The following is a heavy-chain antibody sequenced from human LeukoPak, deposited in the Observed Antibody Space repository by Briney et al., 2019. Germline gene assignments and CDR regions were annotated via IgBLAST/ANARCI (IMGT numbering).Heavy chain of an antibody. CDR1: GGTFSSYA. J-gene: IGHJ4*02. D-gene: IGHD3-22*01. V-gene: IGHV1-69*05. CDR2: IIPIFGTA. CDR3: ARRYYDSSGPTRDY. Sequence: SVKVSCKASGGTFSSYAISWVRQAPGQGLEWMGGIIPIFGTANYAQKFQGRVTITTDKSTSTAYMELSSLRSEDTAVYYCARRYYDSSGPTRDYWGQGTLVTVSS.